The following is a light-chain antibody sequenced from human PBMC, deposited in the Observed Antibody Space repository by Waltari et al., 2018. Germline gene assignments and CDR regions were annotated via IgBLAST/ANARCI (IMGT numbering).Light chain of an antibody. CDR3: CSHTNIGTWV. V-gene: IGLV2-14*01. CDR2: EVS. CDR1: NNDIGNYNY. J-gene: IGLJ3*02. Sequence: QSALTQPASVSGSLGQSITISCLGTNNDIGNYNYVSWYQQFPGEAPRLIIYEVSNRPSLISSRFSGSKSGMTASLTISGLQADDDATYYCCSHTNIGTWVFGGGTTLTVL.